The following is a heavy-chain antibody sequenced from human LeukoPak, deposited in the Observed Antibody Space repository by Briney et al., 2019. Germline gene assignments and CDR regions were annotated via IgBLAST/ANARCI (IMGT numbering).Heavy chain of an antibody. CDR3: ARQLGATSPTWFDP. D-gene: IGHD1-26*01. V-gene: IGHV5-51*01. CDR1: GYSFTSYW. J-gene: IGHJ5*02. CDR2: IYPGDSDT. Sequence: GESLKISCEGSGYSFTSYWTAWVRQMPGKGLEWMGVIYPGDSDTRYSPSFQGQVTISADKSISTAYLQWSSLKASDTAMYYCARQLGATSPTWFDPWGQGTLVTVSS.